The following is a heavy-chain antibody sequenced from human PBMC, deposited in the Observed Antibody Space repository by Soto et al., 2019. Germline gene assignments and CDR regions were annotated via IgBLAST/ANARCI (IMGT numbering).Heavy chain of an antibody. Sequence: QVQLVESGGGVVQPGRSLRLSCAASGFTFSSFAMHWVRQAPGKGLEWLAVISSDVVNYYYAESVKGRLTMSRDNSKNTRYLQMNSLRNEDTAVYYCARGGAWTPEGLGYWGQGTLVTVSS. CDR2: ISSDVVNY. CDR1: GFTFSSFA. D-gene: IGHD2-15*01. J-gene: IGHJ4*02. CDR3: ARGGAWTPEGLGY. V-gene: IGHV3-30-3*01.